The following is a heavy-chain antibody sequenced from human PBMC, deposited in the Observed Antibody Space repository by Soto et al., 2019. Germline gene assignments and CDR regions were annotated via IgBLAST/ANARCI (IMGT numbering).Heavy chain of an antibody. Sequence: PGGSLRLSCTASGFILSNYAMNWVRQAPGKGLEWVSTLSKDGANEHYADSVKGRFTISRDGSKNTLYLQMNSLRAEDTAMYYGAKDPSTVSADYWGQGTQVTVSS. V-gene: IGHV3-23*01. CDR2: LSKDGANE. CDR3: AKDPSTVSADY. J-gene: IGHJ4*02. CDR1: GFILSNYA. D-gene: IGHD2-21*02.